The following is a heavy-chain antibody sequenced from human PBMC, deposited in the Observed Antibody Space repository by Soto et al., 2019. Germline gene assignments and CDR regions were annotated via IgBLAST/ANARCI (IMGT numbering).Heavy chain of an antibody. CDR3: ARAGSGYDYIWGSYRYNWFDP. CDR1: GYTFTGYY. Sequence: ASVKVSCKASGYTFTGYYVHWVRQAPGQGLEWMGWINPNSGGTNYAQKFQGWVTMTRDTSISTAYMELSRLRSDDTAVYYCARAGSGYDYIWGSYRYNWFDPWGQGTLVTVSS. J-gene: IGHJ5*02. V-gene: IGHV1-2*04. D-gene: IGHD3-16*02. CDR2: INPNSGGT.